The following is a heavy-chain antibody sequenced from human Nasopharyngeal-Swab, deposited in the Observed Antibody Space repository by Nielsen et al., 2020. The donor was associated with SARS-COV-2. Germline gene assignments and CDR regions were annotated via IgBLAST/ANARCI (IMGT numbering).Heavy chain of an antibody. V-gene: IGHV1-69*04. J-gene: IGHJ4*02. D-gene: IGHD4-17*01. CDR1: GGTFSSYA. Sequence: SVQVSCQASGGTFSSYAISWVRQAPGQGLEWMGRIIPILGIANYAQKFQGRVTITADKSTSTAYMELSSLRSEDTAVYYCAGPRGDYGGFDYWGQGTLVTVSS. CDR3: AGPRGDYGGFDY. CDR2: IIPILGIA.